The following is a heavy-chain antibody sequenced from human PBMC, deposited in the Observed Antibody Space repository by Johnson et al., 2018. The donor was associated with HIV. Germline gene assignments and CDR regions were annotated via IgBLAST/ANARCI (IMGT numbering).Heavy chain of an antibody. Sequence: VQLVESGGGLVQPGGSLRLSCAASGFTFSSYWMHWVRQAPGKGLVWVSRINSDGSRTRYADSVKGRFTISRDNAKNTLYLQMNSLRAEDTAVYYCARVGSSWGRDAFDIWGQGTMVTVSP. V-gene: IGHV3-74*01. CDR2: INSDGSRT. D-gene: IGHD6-13*01. J-gene: IGHJ3*02. CDR1: GFTFSSYW. CDR3: ARVGSSWGRDAFDI.